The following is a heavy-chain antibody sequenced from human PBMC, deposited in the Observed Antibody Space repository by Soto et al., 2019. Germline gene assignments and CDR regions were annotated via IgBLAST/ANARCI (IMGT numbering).Heavy chain of an antibody. CDR1: GGSISRSSYY. CDR3: ARHGPGGSYSDY. J-gene: IGHJ4*02. Sequence: ETLSLTCTVSGGSISRSSYYWGWIRQPPGKGLEWIGSIYYSGSTYYNPSLKSRVTISVDTSKNQFSLKLSSVTAADTAVYYCARHGPGGSYSDYWGQGTLVTVSS. V-gene: IGHV4-39*01. D-gene: IGHD1-26*01. CDR2: IYYSGST.